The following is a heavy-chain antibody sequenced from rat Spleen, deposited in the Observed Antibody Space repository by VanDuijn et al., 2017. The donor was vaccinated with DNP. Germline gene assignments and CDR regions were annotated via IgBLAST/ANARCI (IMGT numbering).Heavy chain of an antibody. J-gene: IGHJ1*01. V-gene: IGHV5-31*01. D-gene: IGHD1-10*01. CDR2: ITGSGGNT. CDR3: ARGNNNYPYWSFDF. CDR1: GFTFNHYW. Sequence: EVQLVESGGDLVQPGRSLKLSCVASGFTFNHYWMAWIRQVPGKGLEWVTSITGSGGNTYYPDSVTGRFTISRDNAKNTLYLQMNRLRSEDTATYYCARGNNNYPYWSFDFWGPGTMVTVSS.